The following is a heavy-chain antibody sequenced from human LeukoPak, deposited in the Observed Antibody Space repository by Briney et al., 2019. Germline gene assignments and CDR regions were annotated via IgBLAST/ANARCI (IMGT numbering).Heavy chain of an antibody. D-gene: IGHD3-22*01. CDR2: ISSSGSTI. V-gene: IGHV3-48*03. J-gene: IGHJ4*02. CDR1: GFTFSSYE. Sequence: GGSLRLSCGASGFTFSSYEMNWVRQAPGKGLEWVSYISSSGSTIYCADSVKGRFTISRDNAKNSLYLQMNSLRAEDTAVYHCARGDSYYDSSGYRDYWGQGTLVTVSS. CDR3: ARGDSYYDSSGYRDY.